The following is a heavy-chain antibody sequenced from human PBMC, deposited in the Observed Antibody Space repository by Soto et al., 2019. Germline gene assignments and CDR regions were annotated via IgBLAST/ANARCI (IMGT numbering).Heavy chain of an antibody. J-gene: IGHJ4*02. CDR2: ISGSGGST. D-gene: IGHD6-13*01. V-gene: IGHV3-23*01. Sequence: GGSLRLSCAASGFTFSSYAMSWVRQAPGKGLEWVSAISGSGGSTYYADSVKGRFTISRDNSKNTLYLQMNSLRAEDTAVYYCASSXPXRGSSWVXXXDYXGQGTLVTVSS. CDR1: GFTFSSYA. CDR3: ASSXPXRGSSWVXXXDY.